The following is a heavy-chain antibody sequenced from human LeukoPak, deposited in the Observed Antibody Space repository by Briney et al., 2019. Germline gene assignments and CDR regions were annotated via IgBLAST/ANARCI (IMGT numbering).Heavy chain of an antibody. CDR3: AGAGGYSVY. D-gene: IGHD5/OR15-5a*01. J-gene: IGHJ4*02. V-gene: IGHV3-66*01. Sequence: GGSLRLSCAASGFTFSSYSLSWVRQAPGKGLECVSVLNNDGSTYYADSVKGRFTTSRDSSKNTVYLQMNSLRAEDTAVYYCAGAGGYSVYGSQGTLVTVSS. CDR1: GFTFSSYS. CDR2: LNNDGST.